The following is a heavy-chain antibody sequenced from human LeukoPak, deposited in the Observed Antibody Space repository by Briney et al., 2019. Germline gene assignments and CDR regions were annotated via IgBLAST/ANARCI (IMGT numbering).Heavy chain of an antibody. D-gene: IGHD6-19*01. J-gene: IGHJ4*02. Sequence: SETLSLTCTVSGGSISSYYWSWIRQPPGKGLEWIGYIYYIGTTNYNPSLKSRVTISVDTSKNQLSLKLSSVTAADTAVCYCARHEAGGSSGWYYFDYWGQGTLVTVSS. CDR1: GGSISSYY. CDR3: ARHEAGGSSGWYYFDY. CDR2: IYYIGTT. V-gene: IGHV4-59*08.